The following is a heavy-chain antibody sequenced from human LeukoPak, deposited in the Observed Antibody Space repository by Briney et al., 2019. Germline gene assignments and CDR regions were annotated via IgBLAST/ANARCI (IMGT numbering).Heavy chain of an antibody. D-gene: IGHD2-2*01. CDR2: INPSGGST. Sequence: ASVKVSCKASGGTFSSYAISWVRQAPGQGLEWMGIINPSGGSTSYAQKFQGRVTMTRDTSTSTVYMELSSLRSEDTAVYYCARDRGIVVVPAALNWFDPWGQGTLVTVSS. V-gene: IGHV1-46*01. CDR1: GGTFSSYA. CDR3: ARDRGIVVVPAALNWFDP. J-gene: IGHJ5*02.